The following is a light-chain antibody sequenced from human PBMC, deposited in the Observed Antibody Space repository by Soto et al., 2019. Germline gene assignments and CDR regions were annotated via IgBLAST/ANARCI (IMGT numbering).Light chain of an antibody. CDR1: SRDVGSYNL. CDR2: EGS. V-gene: IGLV2-23*01. J-gene: IGLJ2*01. CDR3: CSYAGSSTYVV. Sequence: QSALTQPASVSGSPGQSITISCTGTSRDVGSYNLVSWYQQHPGKAPKLMIYEGSKLPSGVSNRFSGSKSGNTASLTISGLQAEDEADYYCCSYAGSSTYVVFGGGTKLTVL.